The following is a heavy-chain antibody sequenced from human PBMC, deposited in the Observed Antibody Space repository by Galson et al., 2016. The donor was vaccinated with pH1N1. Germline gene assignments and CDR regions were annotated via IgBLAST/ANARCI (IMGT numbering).Heavy chain of an antibody. CDR3: AKGAAVTTRPRIDY. CDR2: ISGSGSGT. Sequence: LRLSCAASGFTFGAFAMTWVRQAPGKGLEWVSIISGSGSGTYYADSVKGRFTVSRDNSKNTLFLQMNSLRAVDTALYYCAKGAAVTTRPRIDYWGQGILVTVSS. V-gene: IGHV3-23*01. D-gene: IGHD4-17*01. CDR1: GFTFGAFA. J-gene: IGHJ4*02.